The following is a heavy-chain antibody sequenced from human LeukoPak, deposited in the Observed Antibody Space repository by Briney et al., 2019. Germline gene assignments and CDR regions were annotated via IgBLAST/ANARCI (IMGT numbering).Heavy chain of an antibody. Sequence: SETLSLTCAVSGGSISSYYWSCIRQPPGKGLGRVGYIYYSGSTNYNPSLKSRVTISVDTSKNQFSLKLSSVTAADTAVDYCARGGLDAGDYLFSWFDPWGQGTLVTVSS. J-gene: IGHJ5*02. V-gene: IGHV4-59*01. D-gene: IGHD4-17*01. CDR3: ARGGLDAGDYLFSWFDP. CDR1: GGSISSYY. CDR2: IYYSGST.